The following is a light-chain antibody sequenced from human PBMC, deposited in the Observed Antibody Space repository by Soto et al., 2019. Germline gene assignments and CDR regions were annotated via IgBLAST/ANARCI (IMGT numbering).Light chain of an antibody. CDR2: GTS. V-gene: IGKV3-20*01. CDR3: QQYGDSVT. J-gene: IGKJ4*01. CDR1: QSVSSTY. Sequence: EVVLTQAPGTLSLSPGERATLSCRASQSVSSTYLAWFQQKPGQAPRLLIYGTSNRATGIPDRFSGSGPETDFTLTISRLEPGDFAVYYCQQYGDSVTFGGGTKVDIK.